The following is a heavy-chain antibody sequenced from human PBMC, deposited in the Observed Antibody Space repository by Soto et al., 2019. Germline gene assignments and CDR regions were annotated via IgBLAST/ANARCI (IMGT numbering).Heavy chain of an antibody. J-gene: IGHJ5*02. CDR2: MNQDGSEK. D-gene: IGHD6-19*01. CDR3: AKDASGWSVT. Sequence: EVQLVESGGDLVQPGGSLRLSCAASGFTFSNFWMSWVRQTPGRGLEWVANMNQDGSEKYYLDSVRGRFTISRDNAKNSLSLQINSLRAEHTAVYYCAKDASGWSVTWGQGTPVIVSS. V-gene: IGHV3-7*04. CDR1: GFTFSNFW.